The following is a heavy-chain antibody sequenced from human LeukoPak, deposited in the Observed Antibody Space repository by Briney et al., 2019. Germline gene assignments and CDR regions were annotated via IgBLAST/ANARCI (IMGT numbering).Heavy chain of an antibody. CDR3: ARDPGKTTFDY. CDR1: GFTFSSYW. D-gene: IGHD1-14*01. V-gene: IGHV3-74*01. Sequence: GGSLRLSYAASGFTFSSYWMHWVRRAPGKGLVWVSRINSDESTTTYADSVKGRFTISRDNAKNTLFLQMNSLRAEDTAVYYCARDPGKTTFDYWGQGTLVTVSS. CDR2: INSDESTT. J-gene: IGHJ4*02.